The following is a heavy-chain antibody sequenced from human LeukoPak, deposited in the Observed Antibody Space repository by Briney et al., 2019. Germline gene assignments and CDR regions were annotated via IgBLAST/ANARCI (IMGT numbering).Heavy chain of an antibody. Sequence: GGSLRLSCAASGFTFSSYAMSWVRQAPGKGLEWVSAISGSGGGTYYADSVKGRFTISRDNSKNTLYLQMNSLRAEDTAVYYCAKDRAGGYGSGSYRAYYAMDVWGQGTTVTVSS. CDR2: ISGSGGGT. V-gene: IGHV3-23*01. CDR1: GFTFSSYA. J-gene: IGHJ6*02. D-gene: IGHD3-10*01. CDR3: AKDRAGGYGSGSYRAYYAMDV.